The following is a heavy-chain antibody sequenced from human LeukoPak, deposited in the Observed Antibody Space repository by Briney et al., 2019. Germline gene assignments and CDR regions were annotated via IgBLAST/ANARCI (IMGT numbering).Heavy chain of an antibody. CDR1: GFTFSSYW. CDR3: ARDGESRYDFAFDI. V-gene: IGHV3-7*04. J-gene: IGHJ3*02. D-gene: IGHD5-12*01. Sequence: GGSLRLSCAASGFTFSSYWMSWVRQAPGKGLEWVANIKQDGSEKYYVDSVKGRFTISRDNAKNSLYLQMNSLRAEDTAVYYCARDGESRYDFAFDIWGQGTMVTVSS. CDR2: IKQDGSEK.